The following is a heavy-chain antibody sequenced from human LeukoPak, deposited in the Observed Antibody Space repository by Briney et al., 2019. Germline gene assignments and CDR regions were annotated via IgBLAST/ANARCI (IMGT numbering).Heavy chain of an antibody. CDR3: ARHPPQTLDAFDI. CDR2: IYHSGST. CDR1: GYSISSGYY. V-gene: IGHV4-38-2*01. Sequence: SEXLSLTCAVSGYSISSGYYWGWIRQPPGKGLEWIGSIYHSGSTYYNPSLKSRVTISVDTSKNQFSLNLSSVTAADTAVYYCARHPPQTLDAFDIWGQGTMVTVSS. J-gene: IGHJ3*02.